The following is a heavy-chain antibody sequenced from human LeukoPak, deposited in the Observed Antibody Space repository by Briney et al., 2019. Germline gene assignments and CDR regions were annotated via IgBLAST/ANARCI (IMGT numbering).Heavy chain of an antibody. CDR1: GFTFSDYY. Sequence: PGGSLRLSCAASGFTFSDYYMGWIRQAPGKGLEWVSYISTTSSFTKYADSVKGRFTISRDNAKNSLYLQMNSLRAEDTAVYYCARNTGTYDYWGQGTLVTVSS. V-gene: IGHV3-11*06. D-gene: IGHD1-1*01. CDR2: ISTTSSFT. CDR3: ARNTGTYDY. J-gene: IGHJ4*02.